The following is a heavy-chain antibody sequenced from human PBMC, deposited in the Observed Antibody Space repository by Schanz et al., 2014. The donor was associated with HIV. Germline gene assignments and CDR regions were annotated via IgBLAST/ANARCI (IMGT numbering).Heavy chain of an antibody. V-gene: IGHV3-23*04. CDR2: ISGSGGST. Sequence: VQLVESGGGVVQPGRSLRLSCAASGFIFSRYGMHWVRQPPGKGLEWVSAISGSGGSTYYADSVKGRFTISRDNSKNTLYLQMNSLRAEDTAVYYCARPDYDFWVDVWGQGTTVIVSS. CDR3: ARPDYDFWVDV. J-gene: IGHJ6*02. D-gene: IGHD3-3*01. CDR1: GFIFSRYG.